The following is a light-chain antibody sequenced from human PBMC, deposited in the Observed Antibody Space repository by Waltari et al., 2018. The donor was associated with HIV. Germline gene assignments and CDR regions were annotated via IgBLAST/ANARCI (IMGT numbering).Light chain of an antibody. CDR2: WAS. Sequence: DIVLTQSPDSLAVSLGERATINCKSSQSVLYSSNNKNFLAWYQQKPGQPPKLLVYWASSREFVVPDRFSGSGSGTDFTLTISSLQAEDVAVYYCQQYYTTPRTFGPGTTVDIK. J-gene: IGKJ3*01. CDR1: QSVLYSSNNKNF. V-gene: IGKV4-1*01. CDR3: QQYYTTPRT.